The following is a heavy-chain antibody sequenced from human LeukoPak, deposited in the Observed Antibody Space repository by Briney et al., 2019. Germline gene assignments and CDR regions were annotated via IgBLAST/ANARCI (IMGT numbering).Heavy chain of an antibody. J-gene: IGHJ4*02. CDR1: GYTFTSYG. CDR3: ARDFCSSTSCGRLMD. Sequence: ASVKVSCKASGYTFTSYGISWVRQAPGQGLEWMGWISAYNGNTNYAQKLQGRVTMTTDTSTSTAYMELRSLRSDDTAVYYCARDFCSSTSCGRLMDWGQGTLVTVSS. D-gene: IGHD2-2*01. CDR2: ISAYNGNT. V-gene: IGHV1-18*01.